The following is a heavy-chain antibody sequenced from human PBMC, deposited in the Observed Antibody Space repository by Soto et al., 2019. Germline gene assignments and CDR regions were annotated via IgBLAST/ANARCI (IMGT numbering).Heavy chain of an antibody. CDR1: GGTFSSYA. J-gene: IGHJ6*02. D-gene: IGHD3-10*01. Sequence: QVQLVQSGAEVKKPGSSVKVSCKASGGTFSSYAISWVRQAPGQGLELMGGIIPIFGTANYAQKFQGRVTITADESTSTAYMELSSLRSEDTAVYYCARSLTMVRANYYYYGMDVWGQGTTVTVSS. CDR2: IIPIFGTA. CDR3: ARSLTMVRANYYYYGMDV. V-gene: IGHV1-69*01.